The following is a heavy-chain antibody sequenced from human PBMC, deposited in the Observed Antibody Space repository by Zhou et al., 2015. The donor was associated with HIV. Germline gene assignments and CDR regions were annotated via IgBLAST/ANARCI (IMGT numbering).Heavy chain of an antibody. J-gene: IGHJ6*02. D-gene: IGHD4-17*01. Sequence: QVQLVQSGAEVKKPGSSVKVSCKASGGTFSSYAISWVRQAPGQGLEWMGGIIPIFGTANYAQKFQGRVTITADKSTSTAYMELSSLRSEDTAVYYCARDGGGSTVTRNSAYYGMDVWGQGTTVTVSS. CDR3: ARDGGGSTVTRNSAYYGMDV. CDR2: IIPIFGTA. CDR1: GGTFSSYA. V-gene: IGHV1-69*06.